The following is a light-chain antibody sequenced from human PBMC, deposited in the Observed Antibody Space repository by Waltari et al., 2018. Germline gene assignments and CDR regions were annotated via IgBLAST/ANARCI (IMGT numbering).Light chain of an antibody. CDR1: KLGDQF. Sequence: SYELTQPPSMSVSPRQTASITCSGDKLGDQFASWYQQRPGQSPTLVIYQDTKRPSGIPERFSGSNSGNTATLTIRGTQALDEADYYCQTWDSRTAIFGTGTKVTVV. J-gene: IGLJ1*01. V-gene: IGLV3-1*01. CDR3: QTWDSRTAI. CDR2: QDT.